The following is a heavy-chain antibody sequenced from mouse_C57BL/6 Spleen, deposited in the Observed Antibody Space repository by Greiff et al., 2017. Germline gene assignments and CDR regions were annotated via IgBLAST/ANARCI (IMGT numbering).Heavy chain of an antibody. CDR2: ISSGSSTI. V-gene: IGHV5-17*01. CDR3: ADYGNARGFAY. Sequence: EVHLVESGGGLVKPGGSLKLSCAASGFTFSDYGLHWVRQAPEKGLDWVAYISSGSSTIYYADTVKGRFTISRDNAKNTLFLQMTSLRSEDTAMYDCADYGNARGFAYWGQGTLVTVSA. J-gene: IGHJ3*01. CDR1: GFTFSDYG. D-gene: IGHD2-1*01.